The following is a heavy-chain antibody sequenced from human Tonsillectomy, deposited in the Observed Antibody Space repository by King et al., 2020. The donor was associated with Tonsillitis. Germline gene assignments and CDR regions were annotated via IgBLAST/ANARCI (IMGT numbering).Heavy chain of an antibody. CDR3: AREYCSSTDCYFYDY. J-gene: IGHJ4*02. CDR2: IYYSGST. V-gene: IGHV4-59*11. D-gene: IGHD2-2*01. Sequence: PLQESGPGLVKPSETLSLTCTVSGGSMSSHYWSWVRQTPGKGLEWIGYIYYSGSTKYNPSLKSRGTMSMDTSKNQFSLKLTSVTAADTAVYYCAREYCSSTDCYFYDYWGQGTLVTVSS. CDR1: GGSMSSHY.